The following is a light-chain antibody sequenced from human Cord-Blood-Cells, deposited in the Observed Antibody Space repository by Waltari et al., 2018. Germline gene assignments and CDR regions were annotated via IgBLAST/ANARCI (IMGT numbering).Light chain of an antibody. CDR2: YDS. Sequence: SYVLTPPPSVSVAPGKTARLTCGGNNIGSKSVHWYQQKPGQAPVLVIYYDSDRPSWIPERFSGSNSGNTATLTISRVEAGDEADYYCQVWDSSSDHYVFGTGTKVTVL. V-gene: IGLV3-21*04. CDR1: NIGSKS. J-gene: IGLJ1*01. CDR3: QVWDSSSDHYV.